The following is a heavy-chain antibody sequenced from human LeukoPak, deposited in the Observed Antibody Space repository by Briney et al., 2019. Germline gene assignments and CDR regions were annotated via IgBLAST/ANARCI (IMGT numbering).Heavy chain of an antibody. Sequence: PGGSLRLSCAASGFTFSSYAMNWVRQAPGKGLEWVSSITRSSSYIYYADSVKGRFTISRDNAKNSLFLQVNSLRAEDTALYYCATSGSGGNYPLDYWGQGTLVNVSS. CDR3: ATSGSGGNYPLDY. CDR2: ITRSSSYI. V-gene: IGHV3-21*01. CDR1: GFTFSSYA. D-gene: IGHD1-26*01. J-gene: IGHJ4*02.